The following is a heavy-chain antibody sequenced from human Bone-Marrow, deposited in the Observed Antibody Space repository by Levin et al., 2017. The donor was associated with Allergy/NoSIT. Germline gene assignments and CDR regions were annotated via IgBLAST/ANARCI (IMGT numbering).Heavy chain of an antibody. V-gene: IGHV3-53*01. Sequence: GGSLRLSCAASGFTVSSNYMSWVRQAPGKGPEWVSVIYSGGSTYYSDSVKGRFTISRDNSKNTLYLQLNSLRAEDTAVYYCARGWFGELFSHWGQGTLVTVSS. CDR1: GFTVSSNY. D-gene: IGHD3-10*01. CDR3: ARGWFGELFSH. J-gene: IGHJ4*02. CDR2: IYSGGST.